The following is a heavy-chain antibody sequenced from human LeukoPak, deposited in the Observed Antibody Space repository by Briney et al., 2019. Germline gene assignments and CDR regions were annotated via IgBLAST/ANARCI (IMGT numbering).Heavy chain of an antibody. Sequence: PGGSLRLSCAASGFTFSSYAMSWVRQPPGKGLEWIGSIYYSGSTYYNPSLKSRVTISVDTSKNQFSLKLSSVTAADTAVYYCARHPPARPPRDYDILTGYYPNWFDPWGQGTLVTVPS. CDR3: ARHPPARPPRDYDILTGYYPNWFDP. CDR1: GFTFSSYA. CDR2: IYYSGST. V-gene: IGHV4-39*01. D-gene: IGHD3-9*01. J-gene: IGHJ5*02.